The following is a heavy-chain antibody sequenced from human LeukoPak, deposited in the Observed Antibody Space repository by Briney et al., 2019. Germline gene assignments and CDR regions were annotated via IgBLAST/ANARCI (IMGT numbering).Heavy chain of an antibody. CDR3: ARRYGEAAAVPLDP. Sequence: ASVKVSYKASGYTFTGYYIHWVRQAPGQGLEWMGWINPNSGTTNYAQKFQGRVTMTRDTSITTAYMELSSLKSDDTAVYYCARRYGEAAAVPLDPWGQGTLVTVSS. CDR2: INPNSGTT. CDR1: GYTFTGYY. J-gene: IGHJ5*02. V-gene: IGHV1-2*02. D-gene: IGHD6-13*01.